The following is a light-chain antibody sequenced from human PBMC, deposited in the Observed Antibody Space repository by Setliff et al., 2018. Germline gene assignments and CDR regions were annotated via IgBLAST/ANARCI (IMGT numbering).Light chain of an antibody. CDR1: SSDVGGYDY. CDR2: EVS. J-gene: IGLJ1*01. V-gene: IGLV2-14*01. CDR3: SSYTSLSTRV. Sequence: QSALTQPPSASGSPGQSVTISCTGTSSDVGGYDYVSWYQQHPGKAPKLMLYEVSNRPSGIPNRFSGSKSGNTASLSISGLQAEDEADYYCSSYTSLSTRVFGTGTKVTVL.